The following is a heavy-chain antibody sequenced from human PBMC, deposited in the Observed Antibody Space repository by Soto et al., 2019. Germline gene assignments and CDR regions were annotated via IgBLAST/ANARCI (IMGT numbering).Heavy chain of an antibody. CDR1: GGFVRTYY. V-gene: IGHV4-4*07. J-gene: IGHJ5*02. CDR3: ARLRGHYYDSVAYDPQWLDL. D-gene: IGHD3-22*01. Sequence: QERLQESGPGLVKPSETLSLTCSVSGGFVRTYYWSWLRHPAGKGLEWIGRIYGGGSTKFNPSLKSRVTMLVDTSNIVFSLKLTSVTAADTATYYCARLRGHYYDSVAYDPQWLDLWGQGTLVTVSS. CDR2: IYGGGST.